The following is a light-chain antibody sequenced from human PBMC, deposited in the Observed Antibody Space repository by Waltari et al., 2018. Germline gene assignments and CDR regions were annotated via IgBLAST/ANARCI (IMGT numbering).Light chain of an antibody. V-gene: IGLV3-19*01. J-gene: IGLJ1*01. CDR3: NTRDISGDHLV. CDR2: DEN. CDR1: GLRTFY. Sequence: SSEMTQEPAVSVALGQTVRITCQGGGLRTFYPTWYQQKPGQAPLLVIYDENNRPSGIPDRFSGSRSGNTASLTISGAQAEDEADYYCNTRDISGDHLVFGSGTKVTVL.